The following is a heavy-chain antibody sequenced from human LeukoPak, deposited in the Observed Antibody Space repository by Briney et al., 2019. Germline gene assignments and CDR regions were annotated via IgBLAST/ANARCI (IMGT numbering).Heavy chain of an antibody. Sequence: SETLSLTCTVSGYSISSGYYWGWIRQPPGKGLAWIGSIYHSGSTYYNPSLKSRVTISVDTSKNQFSLKLSSVTAADTAVYYCARGIGGIAVAGTGARGYGMDVWGQGTTVTVSS. D-gene: IGHD6-19*01. CDR2: IYHSGST. J-gene: IGHJ6*02. CDR1: GYSISSGYY. V-gene: IGHV4-38-2*02. CDR3: ARGIGGIAVAGTGARGYGMDV.